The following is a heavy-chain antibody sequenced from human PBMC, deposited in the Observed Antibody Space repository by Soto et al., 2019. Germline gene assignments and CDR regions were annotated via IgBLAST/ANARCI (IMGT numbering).Heavy chain of an antibody. Sequence: EVQLVESGGGLVKPGGSLRLSCAASGFSFRSYRMNWVRQAPGEGQEWVASISDISNYIYYADSVKGRFTISRDNAENSLYLEMNSLRDEDTAVYYCARRGDTGMIPYWYFDLWGRGTRVTVSS. CDR2: ISDISNYI. CDR3: ARRGDTGMIPYWYFDL. J-gene: IGHJ2*01. CDR1: GFSFRSYR. V-gene: IGHV3-21*01. D-gene: IGHD5-18*01.